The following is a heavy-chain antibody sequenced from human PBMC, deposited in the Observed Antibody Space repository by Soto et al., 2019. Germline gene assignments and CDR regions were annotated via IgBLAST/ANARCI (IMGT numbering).Heavy chain of an antibody. D-gene: IGHD3-22*01. V-gene: IGHV4-59*01. Sequence: QVQLQESGPGLVKPSETLSLTCTVSGGSISSNYWSWIRQPPGKGLEWIGYINHRGSTNYNPSLMSRVTISVDTSRNQFSLELRSVTAADTAVYYCARTGNSGYFWSVDYWGQGTLVTVSS. CDR1: GGSISSNY. J-gene: IGHJ4*02. CDR3: ARTGNSGYFWSVDY. CDR2: INHRGST.